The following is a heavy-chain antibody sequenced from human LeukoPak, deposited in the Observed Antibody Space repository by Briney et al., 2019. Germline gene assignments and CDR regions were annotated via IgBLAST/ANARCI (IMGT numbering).Heavy chain of an antibody. V-gene: IGHV3-30-3*01. CDR3: AREYTTFGVIVNYYYYGMDV. J-gene: IGHJ6*02. CDR2: ISYDGSNK. D-gene: IGHD3-3*01. CDR1: GFTFSSYA. Sequence: GGSLRLSCAASGFTFSSYAMHWVRQAPGKGLEWVAVISYDGSNKYYADSVKGRFTISRDNSKNTLYLQMNSLRAEDTAVYYCAREYTTFGVIVNYYYYGMDVWGQGTTVTVSS.